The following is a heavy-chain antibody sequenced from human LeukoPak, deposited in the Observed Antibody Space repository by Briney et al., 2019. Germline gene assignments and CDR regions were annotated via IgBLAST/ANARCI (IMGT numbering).Heavy chain of an antibody. J-gene: IGHJ4*02. CDR2: ISAYNGNT. CDR3: ARDSSLGYDYVWASYRYFDY. Sequence: ASVKVSCKASGYTFTSYGISWVRQAPGQGLEWMGWISAYNGNTNYAQKLQGRVTMTTDTSTSTAYMELRSLRSDDTAVYYCARDSSLGYDYVWASYRYFDYWGQGTLVTVSS. CDR1: GYTFTSYG. D-gene: IGHD3-16*02. V-gene: IGHV1-18*01.